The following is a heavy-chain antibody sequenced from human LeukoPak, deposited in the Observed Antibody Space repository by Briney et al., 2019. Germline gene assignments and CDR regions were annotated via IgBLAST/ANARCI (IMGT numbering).Heavy chain of an antibody. CDR3: AREVTGYYFDY. CDR2: ISYDGSNK. Sequence: TGGSLRLSCAASGFTFSSYAMHWVRQAPGKRLEWVAVISYDGSNKYYADSVKGRFTISRDNSKNTLYLQMNSLRAEDTAVYYCAREVTGYYFDYWGQGTLVTVSS. J-gene: IGHJ4*02. V-gene: IGHV3-30*04. D-gene: IGHD3-10*01. CDR1: GFTFSSYA.